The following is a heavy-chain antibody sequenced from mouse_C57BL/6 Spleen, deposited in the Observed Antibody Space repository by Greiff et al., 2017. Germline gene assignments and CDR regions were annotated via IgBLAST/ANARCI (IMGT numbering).Heavy chain of an antibody. J-gene: IGHJ4*01. D-gene: IGHD1-1*01. V-gene: IGHV1-80*01. CDR3: ARRITTVVDAMDY. CDR1: GYAFSSYW. Sequence: QVQLQQSGAELVKPGASVKISCKASGYAFSSYWMNWVKQRPGKGLEWIGQIYPGDGDTNYNGKFKGKATLTADKSSSTAYMQLSSLTYEDSAVYYFARRITTVVDAMDYWGQGTSVTVSS. CDR2: IYPGDGDT.